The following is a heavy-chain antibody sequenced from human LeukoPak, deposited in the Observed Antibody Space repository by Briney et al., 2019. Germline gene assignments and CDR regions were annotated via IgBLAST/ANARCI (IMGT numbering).Heavy chain of an antibody. J-gene: IGHJ4*02. CDR3: AREVTTWYYFDY. D-gene: IGHD4-4*01. CDR1: GYTFTGYY. V-gene: IGHV1-2*02. CDR2: INPNSGGT. Sequence: ASAKVSCKASGYTFTGYYMHWVRQAPGQGLEWMGWINPNSGGTNYAQKFQGRVTMTRDTSISTAYMELSRLRSDDTAVYYCAREVTTWYYFDYWSQGTLVTVSS.